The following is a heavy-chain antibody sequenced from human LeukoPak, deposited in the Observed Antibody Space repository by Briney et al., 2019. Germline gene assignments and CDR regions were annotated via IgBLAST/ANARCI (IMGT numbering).Heavy chain of an antibody. J-gene: IGHJ4*02. Sequence: PSETLSLTCTVSGGSISSSSYYWGWIRQPPGKRLEWIGSIYYSGSTYYNPSLKSRVTISVDTSKNQFSLKLSSVTAADTAVYYCARDLGGPYHPIQYCGGDCYWGGFDYWGQGTLVTVSS. CDR1: GGSISSSSYY. CDR2: IYYSGST. CDR3: ARDLGGPYHPIQYCGGDCYWGGFDY. V-gene: IGHV4-39*07. D-gene: IGHD2-21*02.